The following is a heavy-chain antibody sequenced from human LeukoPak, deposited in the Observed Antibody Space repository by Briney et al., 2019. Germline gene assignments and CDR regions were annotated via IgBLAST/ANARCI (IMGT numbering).Heavy chain of an antibody. J-gene: IGHJ4*02. V-gene: IGHV3-64*02. CDR1: GFSFSTYT. CDR2: IASNGGTN. D-gene: IGHD2-2*02. Sequence: PGGSLRLSCAASGFSFSTYTMRWVRQAPGKGLEYVSGIASNGGTNYHADSVKGRFTISRDNFKNTVYLQMDSLRTEDMAVYYCAREYCTTNSCYIWGLGYWGQGTLVTVSS. CDR3: AREYCTTNSCYIWGLGY.